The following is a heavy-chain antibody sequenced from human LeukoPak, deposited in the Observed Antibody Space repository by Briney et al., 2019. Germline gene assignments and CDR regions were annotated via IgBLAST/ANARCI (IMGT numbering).Heavy chain of an antibody. CDR1: GFPFNSYT. CDR2: ISDGSDYI. J-gene: IGHJ4*02. Sequence: GGSLRLSCAASGFPFNSYTMNWICQAPGKGLEWVSSISDGSDYIYYADSLRGRFTISRDNAKNSLYLQMNSLRAEDTAVYYCARVSAMMYSSSWYFDYWGQGTLVTVSS. D-gene: IGHD6-13*01. CDR3: ARVSAMMYSSSWYFDY. V-gene: IGHV3-21*01.